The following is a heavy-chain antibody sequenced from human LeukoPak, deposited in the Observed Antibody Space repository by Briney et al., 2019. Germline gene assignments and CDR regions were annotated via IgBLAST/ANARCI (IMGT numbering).Heavy chain of an antibody. D-gene: IGHD3-10*01. CDR3: ARDNGSGSPDY. Sequence: GRSLRLSCAASGFTFSSYGMHWVRQAPGKGLEWVAVIWYDGSNKYCADSVKGRFTISRDNSKNTLYLQMNSLRAEDTAVYYCARDNGSGSPDYWGQGTLVTVSS. V-gene: IGHV3-33*01. CDR1: GFTFSSYG. CDR2: IWYDGSNK. J-gene: IGHJ4*02.